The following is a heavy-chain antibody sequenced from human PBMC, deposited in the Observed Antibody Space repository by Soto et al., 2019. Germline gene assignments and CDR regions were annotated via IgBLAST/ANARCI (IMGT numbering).Heavy chain of an antibody. CDR3: AKGVGYCSSTSCSPAYYFDS. Sequence: QVQLVQSGAEVKKPGASVKVSCKASGYTFTSYGISWVRQAPGQGLEWMGWISAYNGNTNYAQKLQGRVTMTTDTSASTAYMELRSLRSDDTAVYYWAKGVGYCSSTSCSPAYYFDSWGQGTLVTVSS. CDR1: GYTFTSYG. V-gene: IGHV1-18*01. J-gene: IGHJ4*02. D-gene: IGHD2-2*01. CDR2: ISAYNGNT.